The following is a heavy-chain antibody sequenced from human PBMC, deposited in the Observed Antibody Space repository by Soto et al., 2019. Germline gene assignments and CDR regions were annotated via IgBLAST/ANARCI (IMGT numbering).Heavy chain of an antibody. CDR2: FYYSGNT. J-gene: IGHJ4*02. CDR1: GGSIRSGGYY. V-gene: IGHV4-31*03. CDR3: ARAMGAINYFDY. Sequence: QVQLQESGPGLVKPSQTLSLTCTVSGGSIRSGGYYWSWIRQHPGKGLEWIGYFYYSGNTYYIPSLKSRLTISGDKSKSQFSLNLSSVTAADTAVYYCARAMGAINYFDYWGQVTLVTVSS. D-gene: IGHD1-26*01.